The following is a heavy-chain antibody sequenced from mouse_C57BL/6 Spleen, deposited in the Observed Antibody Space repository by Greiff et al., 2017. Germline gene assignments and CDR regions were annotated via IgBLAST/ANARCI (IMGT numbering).Heavy chain of an antibody. CDR1: GYAFSSSW. V-gene: IGHV1-82*01. D-gene: IGHD2-4*01. CDR2: IYPGDGDT. Sequence: VQGVESGPELVKPGASVKISCKASGYAFSSSWMNWVKQRPGKGLEWIGRIYPGDGDTNYNGKFKGKATLTADKTSSTAYMQHSSLTSEDAAVYVCDRCYDYDGGYFDYWGQGTTLTVSS. CDR3: DRCYDYDGGYFDY. J-gene: IGHJ2*01.